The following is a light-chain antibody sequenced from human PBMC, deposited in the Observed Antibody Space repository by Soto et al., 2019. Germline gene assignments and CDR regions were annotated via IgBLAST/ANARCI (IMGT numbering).Light chain of an antibody. Sequence: QSALTQPASVSGSPGQSITISCTGTSSDVGGYNYGSWYQQHPGKAPKLMIYDVSNRPSGVSNRFSGSKSGNTASLTISGLQSEDEPDYYCSSYTSSSTLYVFGPGTKLTVL. CDR2: DVS. CDR1: SSDVGGYNY. V-gene: IGLV2-14*01. CDR3: SSYTSSSTLYV. J-gene: IGLJ1*01.